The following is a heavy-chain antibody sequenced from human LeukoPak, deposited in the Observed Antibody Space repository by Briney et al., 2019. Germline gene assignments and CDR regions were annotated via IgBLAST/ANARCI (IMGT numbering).Heavy chain of an antibody. Sequence: SETLSLTCAVYGGSFSGYYWSWIRQPPGKGLEWIGEINHSGSTNYNPSLKSRVTISVDTPKNQFSLKLSSVTAADTAVYYCATPDTRGGWYYFDYWGQGTLVTVSS. J-gene: IGHJ4*02. V-gene: IGHV4-34*01. CDR2: INHSGST. D-gene: IGHD6-19*01. CDR3: ATPDTRGGWYYFDY. CDR1: GGSFSGYY.